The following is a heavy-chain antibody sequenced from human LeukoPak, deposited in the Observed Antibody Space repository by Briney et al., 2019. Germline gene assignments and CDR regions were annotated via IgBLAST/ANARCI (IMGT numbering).Heavy chain of an antibody. V-gene: IGHV1-69*13. D-gene: IGHD7-27*01. CDR2: IIPIFGTA. Sequence: SVKVSCRASGGTFSSYAISWVRQAPGQGLEWMGGIIPIFGTANYAQKFQGRVTITADESTSTAYMELSSLRSEDTAVYYCARVNGDSNYFDYWGQGTLVTVSS. J-gene: IGHJ4*02. CDR3: ARVNGDSNYFDY. CDR1: GGTFSSYA.